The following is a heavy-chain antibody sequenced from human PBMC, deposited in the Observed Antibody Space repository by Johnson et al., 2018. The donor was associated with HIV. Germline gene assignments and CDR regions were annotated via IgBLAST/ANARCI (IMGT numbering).Heavy chain of an antibody. J-gene: IGHJ3*02. CDR3: ARGTYYYGSGNAFDM. D-gene: IGHD3-10*01. V-gene: IGHV3-30-3*01. Sequence: VQLVESGGGVVQPGRSLRLSCAASGFTFSSYAMHWVRQAPGKGLEWVAVISYDGSNKYYADSVKGRFTISRDNSKKTLYLQMNSLRAEDTAVYYCARGTYYYGSGNAFDMWGQGTMVTVSS. CDR1: GFTFSSYA. CDR2: ISYDGSNK.